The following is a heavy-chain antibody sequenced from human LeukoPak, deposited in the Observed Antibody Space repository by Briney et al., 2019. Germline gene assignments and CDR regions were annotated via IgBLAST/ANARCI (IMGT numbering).Heavy chain of an antibody. CDR2: INPNSGGT. J-gene: IGHJ4*02. D-gene: IGHD2-15*01. CDR3: AREGGIYCSGGSYYIDY. V-gene: IGHV1-2*02. CDR1: GYTFTGYY. Sequence: GASVKVSCKASGYTFTGYYMHWVRQAPGQGLEWMGWINPNSGGTNYAQKFQGRVTMTRDTSISTAYMELSRLRSDETAVYYCAREGGIYCSGGSYYIDYWGQGTLVTVSS.